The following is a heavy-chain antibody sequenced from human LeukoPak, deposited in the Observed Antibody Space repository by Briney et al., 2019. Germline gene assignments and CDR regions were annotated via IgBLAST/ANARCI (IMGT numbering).Heavy chain of an antibody. D-gene: IGHD6-13*01. J-gene: IGHJ4*02. CDR2: ISSSSSYI. V-gene: IGHV3-21*01. CDR1: GFTFSSYS. Sequence: GGSLRLSCAASGFTFSSYSMNWVRQAPGKGLEWVSSISSSSSYIYYADSVKGRFTISRDNAKNSLYLQMNSLRAEDTAVYYCARGYIAAAGTAFDYWGQGTLVTVSS. CDR3: ARGYIAAAGTAFDY.